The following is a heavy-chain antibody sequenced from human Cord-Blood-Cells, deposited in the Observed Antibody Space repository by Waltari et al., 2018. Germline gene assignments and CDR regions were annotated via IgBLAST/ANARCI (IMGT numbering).Heavy chain of an antibody. CDR2: ISYDGSNK. CDR3: AKDRTAAAESHDAFDI. Sequence: QVQLVESGGGVVQPGRSLRLSCAASGFTFSSYGLHWVRQAPAKGLEWVAVISYDGSNKYYADSVKGRFTISRDNSKNTLYLQMNSLRAEDTAVYYCAKDRTAAAESHDAFDIWGQGTMVTVSS. V-gene: IGHV3-30*18. D-gene: IGHD6-13*01. CDR1: GFTFSSYG. J-gene: IGHJ3*02.